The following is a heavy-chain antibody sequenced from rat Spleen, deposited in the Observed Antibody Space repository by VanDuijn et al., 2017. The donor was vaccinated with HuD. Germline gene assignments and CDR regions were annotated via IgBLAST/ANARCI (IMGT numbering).Heavy chain of an antibody. Sequence: QVQLKESGPGLVQSSQTLSLTCNVSGFSLISYAVNWVRQPPGKGLEWMGVMWSGGSTAYNSALKSRLSISRDTSKSQVFLKMNSLQTEDTAMYFCARGSAYFDYWGQGASVTVSS. V-gene: IGHV2-15*01. CDR2: MWSGGST. J-gene: IGHJ4*01. CDR1: GFSLISYA. CDR3: ARGSAYFDY. D-gene: IGHD3-3*01.